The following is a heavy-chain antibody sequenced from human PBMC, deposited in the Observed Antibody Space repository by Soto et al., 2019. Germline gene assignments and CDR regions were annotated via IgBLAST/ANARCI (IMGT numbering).Heavy chain of an antibody. Sequence: EVQLVESGGGLVQPGGSLRLSCAASGFTFSSYWMHWVRQAPGKGLVWVSRINSDGSSISYADSVKGRFTISRDNAKNTLYLQMNSRRAEDTAVYFCARGPGGYMDVWGKGPTVTVSS. CDR3: ARGPGGYMDV. D-gene: IGHD3-16*01. CDR2: INSDGSSI. V-gene: IGHV3-74*01. J-gene: IGHJ6*03. CDR1: GFTFSSYW.